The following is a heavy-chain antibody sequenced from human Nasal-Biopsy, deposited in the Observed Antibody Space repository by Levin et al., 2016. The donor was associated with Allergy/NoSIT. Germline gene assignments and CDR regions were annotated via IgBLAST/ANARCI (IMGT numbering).Heavy chain of an antibody. Sequence: GESLKISCAASGFTFSNYWMTWVRQAPGKGLEWVATIKDDGSDKVYVDSVKGRFSISRDNAKNSLYLQMNNLRGEDTAIYYCVRHFPWLAESWGQGTLVIVSS. CDR1: GFTFSNYW. D-gene: IGHD3-3*02. CDR2: IKDDGSDK. CDR3: VRHFPWLAES. J-gene: IGHJ4*02. V-gene: IGHV3-7*01.